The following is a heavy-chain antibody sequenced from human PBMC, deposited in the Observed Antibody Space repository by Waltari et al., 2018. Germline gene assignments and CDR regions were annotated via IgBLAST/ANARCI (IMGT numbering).Heavy chain of an antibody. CDR2: INGRNGGT. CDR3: TVIAGDFDI. D-gene: IGHD2-21*01. V-gene: IGHV1-2*06. CDR1: GYIFINYF. Sequence: QVQLVQSGADVRKPGASVTVSCKASGYIFINYFIHWVRQAPGQGLEWIGRINGRNGGTDYAQKFQGRVTLTRDTSISTAYMELSGLTLDDTAIYYCTVIAGDFDIWGPGTMVTASS. J-gene: IGHJ3*02.